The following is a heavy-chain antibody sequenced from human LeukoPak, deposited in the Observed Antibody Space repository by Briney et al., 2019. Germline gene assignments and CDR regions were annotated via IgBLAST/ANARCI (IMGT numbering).Heavy chain of an antibody. CDR2: IYYSGST. CDR3: ARSDCSGGSCYINFDY. V-gene: IGHV4-61*01. D-gene: IGHD2-15*01. Sequence: PSETLSPTCIFSGGSISSISNYYWSWIRQPPGKGLEWIGYIYYSGSTNYNPSLKSRVTISIDTSKNQFSLKLSSVTAADTAVYYCARSDCSGGSCYINFDYWGQGTLVTVSS. CDR1: GGSISSISNYY. J-gene: IGHJ4*02.